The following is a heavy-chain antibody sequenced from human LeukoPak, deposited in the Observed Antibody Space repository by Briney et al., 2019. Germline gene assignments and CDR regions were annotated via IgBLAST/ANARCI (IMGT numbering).Heavy chain of an antibody. Sequence: GGSLRLSCAASEFTFSNYAMNWVRQAPGKGLEWVSGISGSGGSTYYADSVKGRFTISRDNSKNTLYLQMNSLRAEDTALYYCARDIAPSSSWYGGDYWGQGTLVTVSS. J-gene: IGHJ4*02. D-gene: IGHD6-13*01. CDR3: ARDIAPSSSWYGGDY. CDR2: ISGSGGST. V-gene: IGHV3-23*01. CDR1: EFTFSNYA.